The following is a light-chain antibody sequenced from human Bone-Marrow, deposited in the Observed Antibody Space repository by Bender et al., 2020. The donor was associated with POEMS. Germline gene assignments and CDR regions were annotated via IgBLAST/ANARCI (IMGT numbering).Light chain of an antibody. Sequence: SYELTQPPSVSVSPGQTARITCSGESLSKQYVFWYHQRPGQAPVLVIYKDTERPSGIPERFSGSSSGTTVTLTINGVQAEDEGDYYCQSADTSASYVFGSGTTVTVL. CDR2: KDT. J-gene: IGLJ1*01. CDR3: QSADTSASYV. V-gene: IGLV3-25*03. CDR1: SLSKQY.